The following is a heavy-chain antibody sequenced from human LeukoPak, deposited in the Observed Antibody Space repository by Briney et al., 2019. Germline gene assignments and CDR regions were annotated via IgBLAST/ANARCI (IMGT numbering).Heavy chain of an antibody. Sequence: ASVKVSCKASGYTFTSYYMHWVRQAPGQGLELMGIISPSGGSTSYAQKFQGRVTMTRDMSTSTVYMELSSLRSEDTAVYYCAGSQGAIYYFDYWGQGTLVTVSS. CDR3: AGSQGAIYYFDY. CDR2: ISPSGGST. CDR1: GYTFTSYY. V-gene: IGHV1-46*01. J-gene: IGHJ4*02. D-gene: IGHD2-2*01.